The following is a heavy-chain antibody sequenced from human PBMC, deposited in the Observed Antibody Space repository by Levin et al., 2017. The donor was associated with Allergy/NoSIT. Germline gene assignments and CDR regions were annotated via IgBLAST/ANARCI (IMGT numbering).Heavy chain of an antibody. CDR3: AKMGAVAGNAIVFDY. V-gene: IGHV3-23*01. D-gene: IGHD6-19*01. Sequence: GGSLRLSCAASGFTFSSYAMSWVRQAPGKGLEWVSAISGSGGSTYYADSVKGRFTISRDNSKNTLYLQMNSLRAEDTAVYYCAKMGAVAGNAIVFDYWGQGTLVTVSS. J-gene: IGHJ4*02. CDR1: GFTFSSYA. CDR2: ISGSGGST.